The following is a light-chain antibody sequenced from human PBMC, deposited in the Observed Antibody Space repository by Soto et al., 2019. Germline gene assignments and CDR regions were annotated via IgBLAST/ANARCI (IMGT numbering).Light chain of an antibody. CDR1: QSVTSNY. J-gene: IGKJ4*01. Sequence: EIVLTQSPGTLSLSPGERATLSCRASQSVTSNYLAWYQQKPGQAPRLLIYGASSRATGIPDRFSGSGSGTEFTLTISRLEPEDFAVYYCQQYGRSPRVTFGGGTKVEIK. CDR3: QQYGRSPRVT. V-gene: IGKV3-20*01. CDR2: GAS.